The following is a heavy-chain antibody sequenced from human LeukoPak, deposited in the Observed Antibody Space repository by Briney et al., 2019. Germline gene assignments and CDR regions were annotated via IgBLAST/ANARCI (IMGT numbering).Heavy chain of an antibody. CDR1: GYTFTGYY. CDR3: ARGSGSYFEYYFDY. V-gene: IGHV1-2*02. D-gene: IGHD1-26*01. CDR2: INPNSGGT. J-gene: IGHJ4*02. Sequence: ASVKVSCKASGYTFTGYYMHWVRQAPGQGLEWMGWINPNSGGTNYAQKFQGRVTMTRDTSISTAYMELSRLRSDDTAVYYCARGSGSYFEYYFDYWGQGTLVTVSS.